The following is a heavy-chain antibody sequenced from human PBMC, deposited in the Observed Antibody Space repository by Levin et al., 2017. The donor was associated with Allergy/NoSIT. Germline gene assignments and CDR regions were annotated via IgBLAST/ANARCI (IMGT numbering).Heavy chain of an antibody. V-gene: IGHV3-15*01. D-gene: IGHD6-13*01. CDR2: IKSKTDGGTT. Sequence: GGSLRLPCAASGFTFSNAWMSWVRQAPGKGLEWVGRIKSKTDGGTTDYAAPVKGRFTISRDDSKNTLYLQMNSLKTEDTAVYYCTTVLGSSSSLDDPFDYWGQGTLVTVSS. CDR1: GFTFSNAW. J-gene: IGHJ4*02. CDR3: TTVLGSSSSLDDPFDY.